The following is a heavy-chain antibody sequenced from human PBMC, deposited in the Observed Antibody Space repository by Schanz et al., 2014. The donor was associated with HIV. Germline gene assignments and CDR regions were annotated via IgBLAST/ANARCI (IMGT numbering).Heavy chain of an antibody. CDR2: ISESGGRS. D-gene: IGHD3-22*01. J-gene: IGHJ4*02. CDR1: GFTFNNYA. V-gene: IGHV3-23*01. CDR3: AKPEYDSRGNSQSHFDS. Sequence: EVQLLYSGGGLVQPGGSLRLSCVASGFTFNNYAMTWVRQAPGKGREWVSSISESGGRSYYADSVNGRFTISRDNSKNTLYLQMTTLRTEDTAVYYCAKPEYDSRGNSQSHFDSWGQGTLVTVSS.